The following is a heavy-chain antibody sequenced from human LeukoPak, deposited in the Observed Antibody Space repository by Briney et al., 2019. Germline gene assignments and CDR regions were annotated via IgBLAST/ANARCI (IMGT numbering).Heavy chain of an antibody. V-gene: IGHV3-48*03. D-gene: IGHD6-13*01. Sequence: GGSLRLSCAASGFTFSSYEMNWVRQAPGKGREWVSYISSSGSTIYYADPVKGRFTISRDNAKNSLYLPMNSLRAEDTAVYYCARDRLSSSWYRIVDYWGQGTLVTVSS. CDR3: ARDRLSSSWYRIVDY. J-gene: IGHJ4*02. CDR2: ISSSGSTI. CDR1: GFTFSSYE.